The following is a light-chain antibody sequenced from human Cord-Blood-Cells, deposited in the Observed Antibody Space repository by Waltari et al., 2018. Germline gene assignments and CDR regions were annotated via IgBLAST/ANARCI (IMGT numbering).Light chain of an antibody. CDR3: QQYYSYPWT. CDR1: QGISSY. Sequence: AIRMTQSPSSLSASTGDRVTITCRASQGISSYLAWYQQKPGKAPKLLIYAPSTLQSGVPSRVRGSGSGTDFTLTISCLQSEDFATYYCQQYYSYPWTFGQGTKVEIK. V-gene: IGKV1-8*01. CDR2: APS. J-gene: IGKJ1*01.